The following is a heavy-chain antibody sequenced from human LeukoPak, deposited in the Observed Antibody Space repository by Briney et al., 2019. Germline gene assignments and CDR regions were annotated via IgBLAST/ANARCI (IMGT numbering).Heavy chain of an antibody. J-gene: IGHJ3*02. CDR2: IYYSGST. D-gene: IGHD6-6*01. CDR1: GGSISSSSYY. V-gene: IGHV4-39*01. CDR3: ARLLHSSSSRAFDI. Sequence: PSETLSLTCTVSGGSISSSSYYWGWIRQPPGKGLEWIVSIYYSGSTYYNPSLKSRVTISVGTSKNQFSLKLSSVTAADTAVYYCARLLHSSSSRAFDIWGQGTMVTVSS.